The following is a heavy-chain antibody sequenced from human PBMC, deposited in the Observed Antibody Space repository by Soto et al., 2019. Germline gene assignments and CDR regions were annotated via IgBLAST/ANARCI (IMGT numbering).Heavy chain of an antibody. Sequence: QVQLVQSGAEVKKPGASVKVSCKASGYTFTSYGISWVRQAPGQGLEWMGWISAYNGNTNCAQKLQGRVTMTTDTSKSTAYMELRSLRSDDTAVYYCARAGYSSGYLGDNWFYPWGQGTLVTVSS. V-gene: IGHV1-18*01. CDR1: GYTFTSYG. CDR3: ARAGYSSGYLGDNWFYP. D-gene: IGHD6-19*01. CDR2: ISAYNGNT. J-gene: IGHJ5*02.